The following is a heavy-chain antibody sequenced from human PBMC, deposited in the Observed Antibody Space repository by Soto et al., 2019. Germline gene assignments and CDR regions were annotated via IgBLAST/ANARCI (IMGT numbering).Heavy chain of an antibody. J-gene: IGHJ5*02. V-gene: IGHV1-3*01. CDR2: INGNNGDT. CDR3: ARDQGLAAAFNCFAP. CDR1: GYTFTSYS. Sequence: GASVKVSCKASGYTFTSYSMHWVRQAPGQRLEWMGWINGNNGDTTYSQNFQGRVTITRDTSASTAYMELGSLRSEDTAVYYCARDQGLAAAFNCFAPWDHETLFTLSS. D-gene: IGHD6-13*01.